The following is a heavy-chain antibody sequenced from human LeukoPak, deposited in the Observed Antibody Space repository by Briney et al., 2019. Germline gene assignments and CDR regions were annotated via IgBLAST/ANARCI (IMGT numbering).Heavy chain of an antibody. J-gene: IGHJ4*02. D-gene: IGHD2-2*01. Sequence: GGSLKLSCAASGIIVSNNYMSWVRQAPGKGLEWVSVIYSGGSTYYADSVKGRFTISRDNSKNTLYLQMNSLRAEDTAVYYCAKSGRTSCSTSCYYFDYWGQGSLVTVSS. CDR3: AKSGRTSCSTSCYYFDY. CDR2: IYSGGST. V-gene: IGHV3-66*01. CDR1: GIIVSNNY.